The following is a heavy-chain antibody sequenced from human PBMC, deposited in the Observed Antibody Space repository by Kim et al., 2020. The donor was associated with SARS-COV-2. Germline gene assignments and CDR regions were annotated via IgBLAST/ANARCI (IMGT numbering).Heavy chain of an antibody. J-gene: IGHJ6*02. Sequence: GGSLRLSCAASGFTFSSYSMNWVRQAPGKGLEWVSSISSSSRYIYYADSVKGRFTISRDNAKNSLYLQMNSLRAEDTAVYYCAREEFSRGMDVWGQGTTATASS. V-gene: IGHV3-21*01. CDR3: AREEFSRGMDV. CDR1: GFTFSSYS. CDR2: ISSSSRYI.